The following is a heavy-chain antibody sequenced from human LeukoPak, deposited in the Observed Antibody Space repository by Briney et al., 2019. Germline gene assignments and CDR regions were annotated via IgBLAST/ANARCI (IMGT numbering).Heavy chain of an antibody. CDR3: ARAGYSYGPEYYYYYYGMDV. V-gene: IGHV3-53*01. Sequence: PGGSLRLSCAASGFTVGSNYMSWVRQAPGKGLEWVSVIYSGGSTYYADSVKGRFTISRDNSKNTLYLQMNSLRAEDTAVYYCARAGYSYGPEYYYYYYGMDVWGQGTTVTVSS. CDR1: GFTVGSNY. D-gene: IGHD5-18*01. CDR2: IYSGGST. J-gene: IGHJ6*02.